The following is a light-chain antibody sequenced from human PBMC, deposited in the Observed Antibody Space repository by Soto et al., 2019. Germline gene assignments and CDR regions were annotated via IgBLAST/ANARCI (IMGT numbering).Light chain of an antibody. CDR3: QQYDCSPLT. CDR1: QSVSSSY. V-gene: IGKV3-20*01. J-gene: IGKJ1*01. Sequence: EIVLTQSPGTLSLSPGERATLSSRASQSVSSSYLAWYQQKPGQAPRLLIYGASSRATGIPDRFSGSGSGTDFTLTISRLEPEDFAVYYCQQYDCSPLTFGQGTKVEIK. CDR2: GAS.